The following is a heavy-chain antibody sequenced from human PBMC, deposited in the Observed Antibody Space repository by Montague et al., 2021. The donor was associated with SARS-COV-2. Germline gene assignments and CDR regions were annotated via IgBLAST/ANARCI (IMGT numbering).Heavy chain of an antibody. CDR1: GDSITRCHYF. CDR3: ARWGLNDAFDI. Sequence: SETLSLTCSVSGDSITRCHYFWAWLRQPPGMGLEWFGSIYFTGKTYYYPCLKSRVTISIDTSKNHFSLRLSAATAADSAVFYCARWGLNDAFDIWGLGTMITISS. J-gene: IGHJ3*02. CDR2: IYFTGKT. D-gene: IGHD1-1*01. V-gene: IGHV4-39*02.